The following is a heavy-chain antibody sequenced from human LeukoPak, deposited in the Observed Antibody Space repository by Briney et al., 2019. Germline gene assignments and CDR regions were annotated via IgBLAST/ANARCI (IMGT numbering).Heavy chain of an antibody. D-gene: IGHD5-18*01. V-gene: IGHV3-48*02. Sequence: TGGSLRLSCAASGFTFSSYSMNWVRQAPGKGREWVSYISSSSSTIYYADSVKGRFTISRDNAKNSLYLQMNSLRDEDTAGYYCARDRKRGDEGWLPSWGEGSLVTVSS. CDR3: ARDRKRGDEGWLPS. CDR2: ISSSSSTI. CDR1: GFTFSSYS. J-gene: IGHJ5*02.